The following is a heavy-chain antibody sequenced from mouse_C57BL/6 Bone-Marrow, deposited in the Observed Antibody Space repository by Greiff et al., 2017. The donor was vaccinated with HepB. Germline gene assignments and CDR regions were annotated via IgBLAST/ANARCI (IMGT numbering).Heavy chain of an antibody. CDR1: GFTFSDYG. CDR3: ARLCITTVVSYWYFDV. CDR2: ISNLAYRI. J-gene: IGHJ1*03. V-gene: IGHV5-15*01. D-gene: IGHD1-1*01. Sequence: EVMLVESGGGLVQPGGSLKLSCAASGFTFSDYGMAWVRQAPRKGPEWVAFISNLAYRIYYADTVTGRFTSSRENAKNTLYLEMSSLRSEDTAMYYCARLCITTVVSYWYFDVWGTGTTVTVSS.